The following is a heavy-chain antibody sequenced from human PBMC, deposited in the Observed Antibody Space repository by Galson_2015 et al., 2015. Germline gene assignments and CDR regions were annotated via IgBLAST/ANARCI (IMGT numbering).Heavy chain of an antibody. CDR1: GFTFTNSW. J-gene: IGHJ5*02. CDR3: SRDWWFDP. CDR2: IKSKGDGETT. V-gene: IGHV3-15*01. Sequence: LRLSCAASGFTFTNSWMSWVRQAPGKGLEWVGRIKSKGDGETTAYAAPVKGRFTISRDDSKNTLYLQMNSLTNEDTAVYYCSRDWWFDPWGQGTLVTVSS.